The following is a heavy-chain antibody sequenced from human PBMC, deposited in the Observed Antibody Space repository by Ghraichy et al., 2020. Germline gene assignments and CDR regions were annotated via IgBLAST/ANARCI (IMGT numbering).Heavy chain of an antibody. CDR1: GFTFSNYW. D-gene: IGHD6-6*01. CDR2: INQYGSEK. CDR3: ATSPQRDSRSSY. J-gene: IGHJ4*02. V-gene: IGHV3-7*01. Sequence: GGSLRLSCAASGFTFSNYWMSWVRQAPGKGLEWVANINQYGSEKYYVDAVRGRFTISRDTAKNSLYLQLNSLRAEDTAVYYCATSPQRDSRSSYWGQGALVTVAS.